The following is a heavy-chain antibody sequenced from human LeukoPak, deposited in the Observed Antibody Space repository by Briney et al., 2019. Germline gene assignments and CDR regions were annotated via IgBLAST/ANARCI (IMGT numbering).Heavy chain of an antibody. CDR2: ISSSSSYI. D-gene: IGHD2-21*01. CDR1: GFTFSSYS. Sequence: GGSLRLSCAASGFTFSSYSMNWVRQAPGKGLEWVSSISSSSSYIYYPDSVKGRLTISRDNAKNSLYLQMNSLRAEDTAVYYCATIPVVDDFDYWGQGTLVTVSS. V-gene: IGHV3-21*01. CDR3: ATIPVVDDFDY. J-gene: IGHJ4*02.